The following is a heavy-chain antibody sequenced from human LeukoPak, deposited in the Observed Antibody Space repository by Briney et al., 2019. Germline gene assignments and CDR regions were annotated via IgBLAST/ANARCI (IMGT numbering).Heavy chain of an antibody. V-gene: IGHV4-38-2*02. D-gene: IGHD4-17*01. CDR3: ARPPTH. CDR2: IYHSGTT. CDR1: GFSISNDYY. J-gene: IGHJ4*02. Sequence: SETLSLTCTVSGFSISNDYYWTWLRQPPGKGLEWIGGIYHSGTTYYNPSLRGRVSISLDTSKTQFSLRLSSVTAADTAVYYCARPPTHWGQGTLVTVSS.